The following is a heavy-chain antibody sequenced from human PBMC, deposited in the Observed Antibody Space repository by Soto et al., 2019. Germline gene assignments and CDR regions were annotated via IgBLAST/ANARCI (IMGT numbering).Heavy chain of an antibody. CDR1: GFTFSDYY. J-gene: IGHJ4*02. CDR2: ISGSGSTI. CDR3: ARLGSIAAAGTPDY. Sequence: LRLSCAASGFTFSDYYMSWFRQAPGKGLEWVSYISGSGSTIHDADSVKGRFTISRDNAKNSLDLQMNSLRAEDTAVYYCARLGSIAAAGTPDYWGQGTLVTVSS. V-gene: IGHV3-11*01. D-gene: IGHD6-13*01.